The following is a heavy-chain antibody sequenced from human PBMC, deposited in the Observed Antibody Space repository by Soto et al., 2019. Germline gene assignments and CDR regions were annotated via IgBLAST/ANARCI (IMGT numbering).Heavy chain of an antibody. CDR2: IDPRDSET. V-gene: IGHV5-51*01. Sequence: GDSLKISCKASGYSFSSYWIGWVRQMPGKGLEWMGIIDPRDSETRYSPSFQGQVTISVDKFINTAYLQWSSLKASDTAMYYCATASTNYYYYYGMDAWGQGTTVTVSS. CDR1: GYSFSSYW. CDR3: ATASTNYYYYYGMDA. J-gene: IGHJ6*02.